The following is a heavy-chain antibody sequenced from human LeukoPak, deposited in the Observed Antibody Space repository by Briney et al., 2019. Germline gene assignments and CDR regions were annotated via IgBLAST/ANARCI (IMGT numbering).Heavy chain of an antibody. Sequence: SETLSLTCIVSGSSIRSYYWSWIRQPPGKGLEWIGYIYYSGSTNYNPSLKSRVAISIDTSKNQFSLKLNSVTAADTAVYYCVHSSGYYFDYWGQGTLVTVSS. J-gene: IGHJ4*02. D-gene: IGHD3-22*01. V-gene: IGHV4-59*01. CDR3: VHSSGYYFDY. CDR1: GSSIRSYY. CDR2: IYYSGST.